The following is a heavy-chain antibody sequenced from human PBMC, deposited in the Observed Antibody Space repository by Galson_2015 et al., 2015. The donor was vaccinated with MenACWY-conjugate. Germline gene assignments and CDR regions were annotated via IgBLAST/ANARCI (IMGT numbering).Heavy chain of an antibody. D-gene: IGHD3-9*01. J-gene: IGHJ5*02. CDR3: ARERGYDILGWFDP. V-gene: IGHV3-21*01. CDR1: GFSFRSYA. Sequence: SLRLSCAASGFSFRSYAMNWVRQAPGKGLEWVSFISSSSRYIHYADSVKGRFTVSRDNAKNSLYLQMTSLRGEDTAVYYCARERGYDILGWFDPWGQGTLVTV. CDR2: ISSSSRYI.